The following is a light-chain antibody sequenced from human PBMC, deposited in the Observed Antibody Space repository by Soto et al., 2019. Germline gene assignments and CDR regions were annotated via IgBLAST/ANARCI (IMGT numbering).Light chain of an antibody. Sequence: EIVLTQSPCTLSLSPGDRVTLSCRASQSVDIYLAWYQQKPGQAPRLLIYGASSRATGIPNRFSGSGSGTDFTLTISRLEPEDFAVYYCQQYGNSPQTFGQGTKVDIK. J-gene: IGKJ1*01. CDR3: QQYGNSPQT. CDR1: QSVDIY. CDR2: GAS. V-gene: IGKV3-20*01.